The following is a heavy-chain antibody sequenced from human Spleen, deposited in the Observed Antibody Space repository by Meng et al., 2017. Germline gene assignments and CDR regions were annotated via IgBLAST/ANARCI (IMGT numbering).Heavy chain of an antibody. V-gene: IGHV6-1*01. CDR2: TYYRSKWYN. CDR1: GDSVPGNSVA. CDR3: ARDDNWFDP. J-gene: IGHJ5*02. Sequence: QLTLPQSGTGLVTPAPTLSLTCAISGDSVPGNSVAWNWIRQSPSRGLEWLGRTYYRSKWYNDYAVSMKGRITINPDTSKNQFSLQLNSVTPEDTAVYYCARDDNWFDPWGQGTLVTVSS.